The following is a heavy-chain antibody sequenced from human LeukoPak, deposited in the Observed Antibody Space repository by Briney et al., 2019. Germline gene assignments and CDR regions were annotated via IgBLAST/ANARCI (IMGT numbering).Heavy chain of an antibody. CDR3: ARGSLTGDGIDI. Sequence: GEPLKISCKGSGYSFTTYLIAWVRQIPGKGLEWMGIIYPGDSDTRYSPSSQGQVTISADKSISTAYLQWSSLKASDTAMYYCARGSLTGDGIDIWGQGTMVTVSS. D-gene: IGHD7-27*01. CDR1: GYSFTTYL. V-gene: IGHV5-51*01. J-gene: IGHJ3*02. CDR2: IYPGDSDT.